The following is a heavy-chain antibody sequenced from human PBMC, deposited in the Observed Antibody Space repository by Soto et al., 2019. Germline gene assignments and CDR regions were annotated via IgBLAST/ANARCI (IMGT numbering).Heavy chain of an antibody. J-gene: IGHJ4*02. Sequence: GGSLRLSCAASGFTFSSYAMHWVRQAPGKGLEYVSAISSNGGSTYYANSVKGRFTISRDNSKNTLYLQMGSLRAEDMAVYYCAKGFIPYDYWGQGTLVTVSS. CDR2: ISSNGGST. V-gene: IGHV3-64*01. CDR3: AKGFIPYDY. D-gene: IGHD2-2*02. CDR1: GFTFSSYA.